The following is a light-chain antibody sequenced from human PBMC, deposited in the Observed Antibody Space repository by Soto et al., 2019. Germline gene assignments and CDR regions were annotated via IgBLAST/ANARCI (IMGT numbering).Light chain of an antibody. J-gene: IGKJ5*01. Sequence: EIVLTQSPGTLSLSPGERATLSCRASQSVSSSHLAWYQQKPGQAPRLLIYAASTRATGIPDRFSGSGSGTDFTLTINRLEPEDFAVFYCQQYDSSVTFGQGTRLEIK. CDR1: QSVSSSH. CDR3: QQYDSSVT. V-gene: IGKV3-20*01. CDR2: AAS.